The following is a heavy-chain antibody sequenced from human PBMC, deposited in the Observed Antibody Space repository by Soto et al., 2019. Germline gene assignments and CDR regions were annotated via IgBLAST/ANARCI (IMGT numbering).Heavy chain of an antibody. J-gene: IGHJ4*02. CDR2: PAAGDTGT. CDR3: AGESGAWYG. Sequence: EVQLLESGGGLVQPGGSLRLSCVASGFTVSTYTMSWVRQAPGKGLEWVSAPAAGDTGTYYADSVKGRFTISTDKSKNTLFLQMNSLRVEDTALYYCAGESGAWYGWGQGTLVTVSS. D-gene: IGHD2-21*02. CDR1: GFTVSTYT. V-gene: IGHV3-23*01.